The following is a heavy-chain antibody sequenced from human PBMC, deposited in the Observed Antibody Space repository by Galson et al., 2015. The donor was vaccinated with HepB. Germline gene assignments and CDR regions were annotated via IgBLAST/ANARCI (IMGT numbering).Heavy chain of an antibody. J-gene: IGHJ4*02. CDR1: GFTFSSYS. V-gene: IGHV3-48*01. D-gene: IGHD5-18*01. CDR3: ARDQLRPVSISYGGTWDY. Sequence: SLRLSCAASGFTFSSYSMNWVRQAPGKGLEWVSYISSSSSTIYYADSVKGRFTISRDNAKNSLYLQMNSLRAEDTAVYYCARDQLRPVSISYGGTWDYWGQGTLVTVSS. CDR2: ISSSSSTI.